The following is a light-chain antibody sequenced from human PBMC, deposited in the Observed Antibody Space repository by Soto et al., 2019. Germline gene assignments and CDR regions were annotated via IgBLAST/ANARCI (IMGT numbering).Light chain of an antibody. V-gene: IGKV3-11*01. CDR1: QSVGSY. Sequence: IVLTQSPATLSLCPGEGATLSFRASQSVGSYLAWYQQKLGQAPRLLIYDASKRATGIPARFSGSGSGTDFTLTINSLEPEDFAVYYCQQRNYWPITFGQGTRLEIK. J-gene: IGKJ5*01. CDR3: QQRNYWPIT. CDR2: DAS.